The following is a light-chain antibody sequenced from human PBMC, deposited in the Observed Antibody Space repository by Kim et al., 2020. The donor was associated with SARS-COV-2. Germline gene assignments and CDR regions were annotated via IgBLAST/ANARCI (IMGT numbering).Light chain of an antibody. CDR2: YDT. CDR3: QVWDSNSDHPV. J-gene: IGLJ2*01. Sequence: AQGQTTRITCGGDNIGDKSVHWYQQRPGQAPILVIYYDTDRPSGIPERFSGSNSGNTATLTISRVEAGDEADYSCQVWDSNSDHPVFGGGTQLTVL. CDR1: NIGDKS. V-gene: IGLV3-21*04.